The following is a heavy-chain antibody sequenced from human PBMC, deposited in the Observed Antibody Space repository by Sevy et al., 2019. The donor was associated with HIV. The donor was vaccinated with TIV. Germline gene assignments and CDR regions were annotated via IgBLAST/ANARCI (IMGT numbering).Heavy chain of an antibody. Sequence: ASVKVSCKVSGYTLTELSMHWVRQAPGKGLEWMGGFDPEDGETIYAEKFQGRVTMTEDTSTDTAYMELSSLRSEDTAVYYCVTALVVPAARGYYYYYGMDVWGQGTTVTVSS. CDR1: GYTLTELS. CDR3: VTALVVPAARGYYYYYGMDV. D-gene: IGHD2-2*01. CDR2: FDPEDGET. V-gene: IGHV1-24*01. J-gene: IGHJ6*02.